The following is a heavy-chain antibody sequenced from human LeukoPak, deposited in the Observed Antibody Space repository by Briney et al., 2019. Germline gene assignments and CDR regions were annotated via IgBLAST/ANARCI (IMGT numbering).Heavy chain of an antibody. J-gene: IGHJ4*02. Sequence: PSETLSLTCAVYGGSFSGYYWSWIRQPPGKGLEWIGEINHSGSTNYNPSLKSRVTISVDTSKNQFSLKLSSVTAADTAVYYCARCQWGGYFDYWGQGTLVTVSS. V-gene: IGHV4-34*01. CDR2: INHSGST. CDR1: GGSFSGYY. D-gene: IGHD1-26*01. CDR3: ARCQWGGYFDY.